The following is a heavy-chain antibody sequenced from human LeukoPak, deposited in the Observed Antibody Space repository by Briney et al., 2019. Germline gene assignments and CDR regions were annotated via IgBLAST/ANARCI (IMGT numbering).Heavy chain of an antibody. CDR3: ARVDGSGSYSRFDP. CDR1: GGSISSYY. J-gene: IGHJ5*02. Sequence: SETLSLTCTVSGGSISSYYWSWIRQPPGKGLEWIGYIYYSGSTNYNPSLKSRVTISVDTSKNRFSLKLSSVTAADTAVYYCARVDGSGSYSRFDPWGQGTLVTVSS. D-gene: IGHD3-10*01. V-gene: IGHV4-59*01. CDR2: IYYSGST.